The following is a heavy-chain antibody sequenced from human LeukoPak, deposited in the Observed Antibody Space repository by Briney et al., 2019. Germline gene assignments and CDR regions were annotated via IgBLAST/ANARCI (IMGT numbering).Heavy chain of an antibody. Sequence: GGSLRLSCAASGFTFSSYAMHWVRQAPGKGLEWVAVISYDGSNKYYADSVKGRFTIPRDNSKNTLYLQMNSLRAEDTAVYYCAREGGSSSWHGREAYFDYWGQGTLVTVSS. CDR2: ISYDGSNK. J-gene: IGHJ4*02. V-gene: IGHV3-30-3*01. CDR1: GFTFSSYA. D-gene: IGHD6-13*01. CDR3: AREGGSSSWHGREAYFDY.